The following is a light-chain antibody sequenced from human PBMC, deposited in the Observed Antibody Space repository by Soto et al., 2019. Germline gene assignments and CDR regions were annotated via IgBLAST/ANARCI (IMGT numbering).Light chain of an antibody. CDR2: DAS. Sequence: DIQMTQSPSSLSASVGDRVTITCQASQVISNYLNWYQQKPGKAPKLLIYDASNLETGVPSKFSGSGSGTDFTLTISSLQPEDIATYYCQQYDNLPITFGQGTRLEIK. CDR1: QVISNY. V-gene: IGKV1-33*01. J-gene: IGKJ5*01. CDR3: QQYDNLPIT.